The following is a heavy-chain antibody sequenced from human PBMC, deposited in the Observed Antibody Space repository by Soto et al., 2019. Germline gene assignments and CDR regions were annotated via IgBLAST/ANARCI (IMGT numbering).Heavy chain of an antibody. J-gene: IGHJ6*02. Sequence: HPGGSLRLSCAASGFTFSSYWMHWVRQAPGKGLVWVSRINSDGSSTSYADSVKGRFTISRDNAKNTLYLQMNSLRAEDTAVYYCVRAAPGDFACMDVWGQGTTVTVSS. CDR1: GFTFSSYW. CDR2: INSDGSST. CDR3: VRAAPGDFACMDV. V-gene: IGHV3-74*01. D-gene: IGHD3-3*01.